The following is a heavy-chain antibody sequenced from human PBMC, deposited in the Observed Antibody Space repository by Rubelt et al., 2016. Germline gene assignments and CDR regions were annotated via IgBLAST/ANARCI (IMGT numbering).Heavy chain of an antibody. J-gene: IGHJ6*02. Sequence: SWIRQPAGKGLEWIGRIYPSGSTNYNPSLKSRVTISVDTSKNQFSLKLSSVTAADTAVYYCARGRMGFHYYYYGMDVWGQGATVTVSS. D-gene: IGHD1-26*01. CDR2: IYPSGST. CDR3: ARGRMGFHYYYYGMDV. V-gene: IGHV4-4*07.